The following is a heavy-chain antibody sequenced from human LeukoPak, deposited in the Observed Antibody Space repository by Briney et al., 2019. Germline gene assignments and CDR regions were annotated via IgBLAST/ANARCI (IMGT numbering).Heavy chain of an antibody. V-gene: IGHV3-33*01. CDR1: GFTFRNYG. CDR3: AREGIQFLEWTDTKAPYGMDV. D-gene: IGHD3-3*01. Sequence: GRSLRLSCAASGFTFRNYGMHWVRQAPGTGLEWVAVIWYEGSNEKYADSVKGQFTISRDNSQNTLYLQMNSLRAEDTAVYYCAREGIQFLEWTDTKAPYGMDVWGQGTTVTVSS. J-gene: IGHJ6*02. CDR2: IWYEGSNE.